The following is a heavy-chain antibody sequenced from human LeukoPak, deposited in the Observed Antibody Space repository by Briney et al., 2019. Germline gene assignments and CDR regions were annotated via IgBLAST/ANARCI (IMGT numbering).Heavy chain of an antibody. Sequence: PGGSLRLSCTASGFTFSSYAMSWVRQAPGKGLEWVSAISGSGGSTYYADSVKGRFTISRDNSKNTLYLQMNSLRAEDTAVYYCAKIHVGEGDGLDYWGQGTLVTVSS. V-gene: IGHV3-23*01. J-gene: IGHJ4*02. CDR2: ISGSGGST. D-gene: IGHD2-21*01. CDR3: AKIHVGEGDGLDY. CDR1: GFTFSSYA.